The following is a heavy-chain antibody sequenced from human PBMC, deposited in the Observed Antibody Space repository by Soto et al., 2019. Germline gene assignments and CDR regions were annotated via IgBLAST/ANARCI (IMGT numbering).Heavy chain of an antibody. J-gene: IGHJ5*02. D-gene: IGHD3-3*01. Sequence: GGSLRLSCAASGFTVSSNYMSWVRQAPGKGLEWVSVIYSGGSTYYADSVKGRFTMSRDNSKKTLYLQMNNLRVEDTAVYYCAKPRSSLEWPPFDPWGLGTLVTVSS. CDR2: IYSGGST. V-gene: IGHV3-66*04. CDR3: AKPRSSLEWPPFDP. CDR1: GFTVSSNY.